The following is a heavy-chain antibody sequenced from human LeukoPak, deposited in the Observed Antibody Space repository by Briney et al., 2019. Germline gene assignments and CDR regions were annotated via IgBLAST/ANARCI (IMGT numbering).Heavy chain of an antibody. J-gene: IGHJ4*02. CDR1: GGSISSYP. D-gene: IGHD3-22*01. V-gene: IGHV4-59*12. CDR3: ARRGDSSGYYYVIERTFDY. Sequence: SETLSLTCTVFGGSISSYPWSWIRQPPGKGLEWIGYIYYSGSANYNPSLKSRVTISVDTSKNQFSLKLSSVTAADTAVYYCARRGDSSGYYYVIERTFDYWGQGTLVTVSS. CDR2: IYYSGSA.